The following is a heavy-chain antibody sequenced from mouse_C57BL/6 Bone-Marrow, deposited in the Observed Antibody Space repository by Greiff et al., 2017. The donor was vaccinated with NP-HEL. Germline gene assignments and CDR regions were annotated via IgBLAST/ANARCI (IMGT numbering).Heavy chain of an antibody. CDR3: AREGVLRSFWYFDV. D-gene: IGHD1-1*01. V-gene: IGHV1-50*01. Sequence: QVQLQQPGAELVKPGASVKLSCKASGYTFTSYWMQWVKQRPGQGLEWIGEIDPSDSYTNYNQKFKGKATLTVDTSSSTAYMQLSSLTSEDSAVYYCAREGVLRSFWYFDVWGTGTTVTVSS. CDR1: GYTFTSYW. J-gene: IGHJ1*03. CDR2: IDPSDSYT.